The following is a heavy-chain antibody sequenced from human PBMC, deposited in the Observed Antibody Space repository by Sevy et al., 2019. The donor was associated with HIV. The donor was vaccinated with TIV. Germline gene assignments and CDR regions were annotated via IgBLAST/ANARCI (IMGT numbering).Heavy chain of an antibody. J-gene: IGHJ4*02. V-gene: IGHV3-21*04. CDR2: ISEDSRYI. CDR1: GFTFRTYS. D-gene: IGHD3-3*01. Sequence: GGSLRLSCAASGFTFRTYSMNWVRQAPGKGLEWLSCISEDSRYIYYSDSVKGRFTISRANAKNFLFLQMNNLRVEDTAIYYCARDFTVFGVVSGIDYWGQGNLVTVSS. CDR3: ARDFTVFGVVSGIDY.